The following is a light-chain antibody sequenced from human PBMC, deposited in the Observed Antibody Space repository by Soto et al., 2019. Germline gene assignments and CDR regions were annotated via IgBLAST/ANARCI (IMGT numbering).Light chain of an antibody. V-gene: IGKV1-17*01. Sequence: IQMTQFPSSLSASVGDRVTITCRASQDIRSDSGWYQQRPGKAPKLLIYAASSLQSGVPSRFSGSGSETEFSLTIRALQPEDFATYYCQQLSRYPLTFGGGTKVDIK. CDR1: QDIRSD. CDR3: QQLSRYPLT. J-gene: IGKJ4*01. CDR2: AAS.